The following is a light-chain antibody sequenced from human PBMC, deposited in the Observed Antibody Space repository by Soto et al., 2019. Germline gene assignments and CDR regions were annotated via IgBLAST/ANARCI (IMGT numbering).Light chain of an antibody. CDR2: DAS. V-gene: IGKV3-11*01. Sequence: EIVLTQSTATLSFSPGERATLSCRASQSVSSYLAWYQQKPGQAPRLLIYDASNRATGIPARFSGSGSGTDFTLTISSLEPEDFAVYYCQQYGSSPQITFGQGTRLEIK. CDR3: QQYGSSPQIT. CDR1: QSVSSY. J-gene: IGKJ5*01.